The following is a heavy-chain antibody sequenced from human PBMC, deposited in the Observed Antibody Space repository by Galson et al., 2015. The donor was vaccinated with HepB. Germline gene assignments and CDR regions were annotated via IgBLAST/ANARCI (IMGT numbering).Heavy chain of an antibody. V-gene: IGHV3-30-3*01. CDR3: ARDRYSSSWYSLYYYYGMDV. CDR2: ISYDGSNK. Sequence: SLRLSCAASGFTFSSYAMHWVRQAPGKGLEWVAVISYDGSNKYYADSVKGRFTISRDNSKNTLYLQMNSLRAEDTAVYYCARDRYSSSWYSLYYYYGMDVWGQGTTVTVSS. D-gene: IGHD6-13*01. J-gene: IGHJ6*02. CDR1: GFTFSSYA.